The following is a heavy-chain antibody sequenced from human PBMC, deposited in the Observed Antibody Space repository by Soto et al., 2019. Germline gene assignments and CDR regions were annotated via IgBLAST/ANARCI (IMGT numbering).Heavy chain of an antibody. J-gene: IGHJ4*02. CDR3: ARDMGRFYSSSLFDY. D-gene: IGHD6-6*01. CDR2: ISAYNGNT. CDR1: GYTFTSYG. Sequence: ASVKVSCKASGYTFTSYGISWVRRAPGQGLEWMGWISAYNGNTNYAQKLQGRVTMTTDTSTSTAYMELRSLRSDDTAVYYCARDMGRFYSSSLFDYWGQGTLVTVSS. V-gene: IGHV1-18*04.